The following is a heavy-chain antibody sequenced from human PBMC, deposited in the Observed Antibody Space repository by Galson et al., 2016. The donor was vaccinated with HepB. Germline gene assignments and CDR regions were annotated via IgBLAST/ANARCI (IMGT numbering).Heavy chain of an antibody. CDR2: ICGGGRKT. J-gene: IGHJ4*02. CDR3: AKFQMAVTGNVGYFDY. V-gene: IGHV3-23*01. Sequence: SLRLSCAASGFTFSDYLMTWVRQAPGKGLEWVSAICGGGRKTDYADSVKGRFTIFRDNSKNTVSLQMSNLRAGDTAVYYCAKFQMAVTGNVGYFDYWGQGALVTVSS. CDR1: GFTFSDYL. D-gene: IGHD6-19*01.